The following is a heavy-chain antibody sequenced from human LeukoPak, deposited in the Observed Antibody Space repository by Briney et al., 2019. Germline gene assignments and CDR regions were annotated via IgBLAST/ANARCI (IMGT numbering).Heavy chain of an antibody. Sequence: ASVKDSCMASGGTFSSYAVSWVRQAPGQGLEWMGWISAYNGNTNYAQKLQGRVTMTTDTSTSTAYMELRSLRSDDTAVYYCARGPGSTAWIQLWLEGYYYYGMDVWGQGTTVTVSS. D-gene: IGHD5-18*01. V-gene: IGHV1-18*01. J-gene: IGHJ6*02. CDR3: ARGPGSTAWIQLWLEGYYYYGMDV. CDR1: GGTFSSYA. CDR2: ISAYNGNT.